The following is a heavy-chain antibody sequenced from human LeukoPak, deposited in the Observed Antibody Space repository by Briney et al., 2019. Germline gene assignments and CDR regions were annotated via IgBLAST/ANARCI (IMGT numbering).Heavy chain of an antibody. CDR2: MNPNSGNT. D-gene: IGHD3-22*01. V-gene: IGHV1-8*01. CDR1: GYTFTSYD. Sequence: ASVKVSCKASGYTFTSYDINWVRQATGQGLEWMGWMNPNSGNTGYAQKFQGRVTMTRNTSISTAYMELSSLRSDDTAVYYCARTDSSGYYYVGRRGAFDIWGQGTMVTVSS. CDR3: ARTDSSGYYYVGRRGAFDI. J-gene: IGHJ3*02.